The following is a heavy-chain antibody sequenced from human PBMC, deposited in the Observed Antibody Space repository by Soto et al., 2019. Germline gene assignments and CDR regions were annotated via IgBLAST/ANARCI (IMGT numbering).Heavy chain of an antibody. Sequence: QVQLVQSGAEVKKPGASVKVSCKASGYTFTSYAMHWVRQAPGQRLEWMGWINAGNGNTKYSQKFQGRVTITRDTSASTAYMELSSLRSEDTAVYYCATRRGGTVTTPGWGQGTLVTVSS. CDR1: GYTFTSYA. V-gene: IGHV1-3*01. D-gene: IGHD4-17*01. J-gene: IGHJ4*02. CDR3: ATRRGGTVTTPG. CDR2: INAGNGNT.